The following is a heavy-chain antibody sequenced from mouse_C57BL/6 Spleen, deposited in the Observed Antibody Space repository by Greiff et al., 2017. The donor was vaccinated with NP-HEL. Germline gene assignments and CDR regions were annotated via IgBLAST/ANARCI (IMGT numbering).Heavy chain of an antibody. Sequence: QVQLQQSGAELVRPGTSVKVSCKASGYAFTNYLIEWVKQRPGQGLEWIGVINPGSGGTNYNEKFKGKATLTADKSSSTAYMQLSSLTSEDSAVYFCARWNSYWYFDVWGTGTTVTVSS. CDR1: GYAFTNYL. CDR3: ARWNSYWYFDV. CDR2: INPGSGGT. J-gene: IGHJ1*03. V-gene: IGHV1-54*01.